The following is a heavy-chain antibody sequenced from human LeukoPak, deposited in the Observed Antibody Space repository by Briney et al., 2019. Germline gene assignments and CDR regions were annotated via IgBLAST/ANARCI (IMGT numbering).Heavy chain of an antibody. Sequence: GGSLRLSCAASGFTFSSYAMSWVRQAPGKGLEWVSGISGSGGSTYYADSVKGRFTISRDNSKNTLYLQMNSLRAEDTAVYYCAKGGLLEWLQDWGQGTLVTVSS. D-gene: IGHD3-3*01. J-gene: IGHJ4*02. CDR1: GFTFSSYA. CDR3: AKGGLLEWLQD. V-gene: IGHV3-23*01. CDR2: ISGSGGST.